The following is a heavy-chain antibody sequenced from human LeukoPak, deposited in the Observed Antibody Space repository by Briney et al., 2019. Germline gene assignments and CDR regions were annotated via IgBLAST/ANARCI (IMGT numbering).Heavy chain of an antibody. CDR2: IRSKTNNYAT. CDR1: GFTFSNAW. D-gene: IGHD3-10*02. Sequence: GGSLRLSCAASGFTFSNAWMSWVRQASGKGLEWIGRIRSKTNNYATTYAASVTGRFTISRDDAENTAYLQMNSLKTEDTAVYYCAELGITMIGGVWGKGTTVTISS. J-gene: IGHJ6*04. CDR3: AELGITMIGGV. V-gene: IGHV3-73*01.